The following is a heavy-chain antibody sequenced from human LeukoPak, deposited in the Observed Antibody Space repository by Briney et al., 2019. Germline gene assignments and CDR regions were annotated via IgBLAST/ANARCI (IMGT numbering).Heavy chain of an antibody. Sequence: GGSLRLSCAASGFTFDDYAMHWVRQAPGKGLEWVSGISWNSGSIGYADSVKGRFTISRDNAKNSLYLQMNSLRAEDTALYYCAKDMGIAVAGTGGLDYWGQGTLVTVSS. CDR2: ISWNSGSI. CDR3: AKDMGIAVAGTGGLDY. D-gene: IGHD6-19*01. CDR1: GFTFDDYA. J-gene: IGHJ4*02. V-gene: IGHV3-9*01.